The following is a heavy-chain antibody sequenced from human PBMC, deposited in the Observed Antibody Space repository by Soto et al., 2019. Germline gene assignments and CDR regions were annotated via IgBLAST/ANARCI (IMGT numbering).Heavy chain of an antibody. Sequence: GGSLRRSWAASGFTFSSYWMLWVRQAPGKGLEWVSRIEGDGSSTTSADSVKGRFTVSRDDARNTLYLQMSSLRADDTAIYYCAREGLDTAGFFDVWGQGTMVTVSS. CDR1: GFTFSSYW. D-gene: IGHD6-13*01. V-gene: IGHV3-74*01. J-gene: IGHJ3*01. CDR2: IEGDGSST. CDR3: AREGLDTAGFFDV.